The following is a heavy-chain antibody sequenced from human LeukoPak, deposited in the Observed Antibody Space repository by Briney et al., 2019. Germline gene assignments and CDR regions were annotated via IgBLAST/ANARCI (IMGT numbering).Heavy chain of an antibody. J-gene: IGHJ3*02. CDR3: AREYYYDSSGYPLIDAFDI. D-gene: IGHD3-22*01. Sequence: ASVKVSCKASGYTFTSYGISWVRQAPGQGLEWMGWISAYNGNTNYAQKLQGRVTMTTDTSTSTAYMELRSLRSEDTAVYYCAREYYYDSSGYPLIDAFDIWGQGTMVTVSS. CDR2: ISAYNGNT. V-gene: IGHV1-18*01. CDR1: GYTFTSYG.